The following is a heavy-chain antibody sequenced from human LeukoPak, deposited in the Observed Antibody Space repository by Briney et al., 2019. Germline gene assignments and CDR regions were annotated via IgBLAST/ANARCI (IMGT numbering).Heavy chain of an antibody. J-gene: IGHJ4*02. CDR1: GYTFTGYF. Sequence: ASVRVSCKASGYTFTGYFMHWVRQAPGQGLEWMGWINPDSGGTNYARNFQGRVTMTRDTSISTAYMELSRLRSDDTAIYYCARDHYSSGYYLPHFDYWGQGTLVTVSS. CDR3: ARDHYSSGYYLPHFDY. D-gene: IGHD3-22*01. CDR2: INPDSGGT. V-gene: IGHV1-2*02.